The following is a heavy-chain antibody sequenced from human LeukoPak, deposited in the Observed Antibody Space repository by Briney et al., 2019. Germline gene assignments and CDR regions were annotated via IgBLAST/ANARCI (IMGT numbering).Heavy chain of an antibody. Sequence: GGSLRLSCAASGFTFSNYAMSWVRQAPGNGLEWVSGISGSGGSTYYADSVKGRLTISRDNSKNKMYLQMNSLRAEDTAIYYCARAMMVVSNLWGVFDYWGRGALVTVSS. J-gene: IGHJ4*02. CDR2: ISGSGGST. CDR3: ARAMMVVSNLWGVFDY. CDR1: GFTFSNYA. V-gene: IGHV3-23*01. D-gene: IGHD3-22*01.